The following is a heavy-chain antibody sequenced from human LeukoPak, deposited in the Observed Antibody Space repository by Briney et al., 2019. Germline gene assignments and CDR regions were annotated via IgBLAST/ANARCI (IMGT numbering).Heavy chain of an antibody. CDR2: ISSSSSYI. V-gene: IGHV3-21*06. J-gene: IGHJ4*02. CDR1: GFTFSNYT. D-gene: IGHD6-13*01. CDR3: ATSVRGAAAH. Sequence: PGGSLRLSCAASGFTFSNYTLNWVRQAPGKGLEWVSSISSSSSYIYYADSVKGRLTISRDNAKNSLYLQMDSLRAEDTAVYYCATSVRGAAAHWGQGTLVTVSS.